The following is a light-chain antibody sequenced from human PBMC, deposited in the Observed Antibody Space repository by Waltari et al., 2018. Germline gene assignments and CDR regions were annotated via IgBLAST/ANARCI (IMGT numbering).Light chain of an antibody. CDR2: YKSDSDN. CDR3: MIWHNNAVV. V-gene: IGLV5-45*03. J-gene: IGLJ2*01. CDR1: SGINVGSYR. Sequence: QAVLTQPSSLSASPGASASLTCTLRSGINVGSYRIYWYQQKQGSPPQYLLRYKSDSDNHQGSRGPRRFSGSKDASANAGILLIAGRQSEDEADYYCMIWHNNAVVFGGGTTLTVL.